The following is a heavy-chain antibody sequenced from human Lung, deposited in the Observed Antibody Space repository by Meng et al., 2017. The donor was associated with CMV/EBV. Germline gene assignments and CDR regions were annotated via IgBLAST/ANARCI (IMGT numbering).Heavy chain of an antibody. Sequence: GESLKISCAASAFTVSSKYMSWVRRAPGKGLQWVSLIYSDGTTYYAESVKGRFTISRDDAKNSLYLQMNRLRVEDTAVYYCARDSYGMDVWGQGTTVTVSS. CDR3: ARDSYGMDV. V-gene: IGHV3-66*01. CDR1: AFTVSSKY. CDR2: IYSDGTT. J-gene: IGHJ6*02.